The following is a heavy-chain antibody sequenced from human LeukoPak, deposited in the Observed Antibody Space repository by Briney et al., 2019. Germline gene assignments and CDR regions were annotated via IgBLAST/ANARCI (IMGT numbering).Heavy chain of an antibody. V-gene: IGHV3-11*01. CDR2: ISSSGSTI. CDR3: ARSSYSSSSSV. CDR1: GFTFSDYY. D-gene: IGHD6-6*01. Sequence: PGGSLSLSCAASGFTFSDYYMSWIRQAPGKGLEWVSYISSSGSTIYYADSVKGRFSISRDNTKGSLFLQLNSLRAEDTAVYYCARSSYSSSSSVWGQGTMVTVSS. J-gene: IGHJ3*01.